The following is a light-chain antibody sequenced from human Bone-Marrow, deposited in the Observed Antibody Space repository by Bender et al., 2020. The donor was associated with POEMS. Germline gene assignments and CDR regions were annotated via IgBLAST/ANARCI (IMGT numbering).Light chain of an antibody. J-gene: IGLJ3*02. Sequence: QSVLTQPPSVSGAPGQTVTISCTGTSSNMGAGYGVNWYQQLPGTAPKLLIYNNENRPSGVPDRISGSQSGTSASLAITGLQCGDESDYYCQSYDISLCGWVLGGGPKL. V-gene: IGLV1-40*01. CDR3: QSYDISLCGWV. CDR2: NNE. CDR1: SSNMGAGYG.